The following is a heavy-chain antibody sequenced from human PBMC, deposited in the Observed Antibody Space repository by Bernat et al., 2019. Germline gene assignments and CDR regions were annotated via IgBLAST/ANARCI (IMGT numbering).Heavy chain of an antibody. J-gene: IGHJ4*02. D-gene: IGHD2-21*02. CDR3: ARDWSGGVVTASLDY. CDR2: ISAYNGNT. V-gene: IGHV1-18*01. Sequence: QVQLVQSGAEVKKPGASVKVSCKASGYTFTSYGISWGRQPPGQGLEWMGWISAYNGNTNNAQKLQGRVTMTTDTSTSTAYMELRSLRSDDTAVYYCARDWSGGVVTASLDYWGQGTLVTVSS. CDR1: GYTFTSYG.